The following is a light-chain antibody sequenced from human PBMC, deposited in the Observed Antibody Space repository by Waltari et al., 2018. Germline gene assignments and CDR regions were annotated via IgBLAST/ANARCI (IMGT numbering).Light chain of an antibody. CDR1: PSISTW. J-gene: IGKJ1*01. CDR3: QQYNSVLWT. CDR2: KAS. Sequence: DVQMTQYPSTLSASVGDRVTITCRASPSISTWLAWYQQKAGKAPKVLIYKASSLESGVPSRFSGSGSGTEFTLTISSLQPDDFATYYCQQYNSVLWTFGQGTKVEIK. V-gene: IGKV1-5*03.